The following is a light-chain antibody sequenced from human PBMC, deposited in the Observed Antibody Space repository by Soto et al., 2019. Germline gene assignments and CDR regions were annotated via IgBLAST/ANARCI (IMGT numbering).Light chain of an antibody. V-gene: IGKV3-15*01. J-gene: IGKJ4*01. Sequence: EIVMTQSPATLSVSPGERATLSCRASQSVSSILAWYQQKPGQAPRLLIYGASTRATGIPARFSGSGSGTEFTLTISSLQSEDFAVYYCQQYNNWPPFGFGGGTKVEIK. CDR1: QSVSSI. CDR3: QQYNNWPPFG. CDR2: GAS.